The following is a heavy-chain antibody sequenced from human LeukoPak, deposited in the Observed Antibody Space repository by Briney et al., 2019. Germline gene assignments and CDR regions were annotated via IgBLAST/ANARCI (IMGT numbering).Heavy chain of an antibody. CDR1: GGTFSSYA. CDR2: IIPIFGTA. J-gene: IGHJ3*02. CDR3: ARDLLRYFDWLFHDAFDI. Sequence: ASVKVSCKASGGTFSSYAISWVRQAPGQGLEWMGGIIPIFGTANYAQKFQGRVTITADKSTSTAYMELSSLRSEDTAVYYCARDLLRYFDWLFHDAFDIWGQGTMVTVSS. D-gene: IGHD3-9*01. V-gene: IGHV1-69*06.